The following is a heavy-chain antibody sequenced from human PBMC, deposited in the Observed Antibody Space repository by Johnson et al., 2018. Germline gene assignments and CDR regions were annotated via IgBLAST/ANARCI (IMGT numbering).Heavy chain of an antibody. Sequence: VQLVESGGGLMEPGRSLRLSCTASGLSFGDYSMSWFRQAPGKGLEWVGLIRSKAYDGATEYAASVKDKFTISRDDSKNIAYLQMKSLIIEDTGVSYCTPGGWSHYYYYMDVWGKGTTVTVSS. J-gene: IGHJ6*03. V-gene: IGHV3-49*03. CDR2: IRSKAYDGAT. D-gene: IGHD6-19*01. CDR1: GLSFGDYS. CDR3: TPGGWSHYYYYMDV.